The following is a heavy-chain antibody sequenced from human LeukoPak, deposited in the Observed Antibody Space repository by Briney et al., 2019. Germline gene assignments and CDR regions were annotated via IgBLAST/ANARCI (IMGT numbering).Heavy chain of an antibody. D-gene: IGHD6-13*01. Sequence: ASVKVSCKASGGTFSSYAISWVRQAPGQGLEWMGGIIPIFGTANYAQKFQGRVTITADESTSTAYMELSSLRSEDTAVYYCARRISSSWGLDYWGQGTLVTVSS. J-gene: IGHJ4*02. V-gene: IGHV1-69*01. CDR1: GGTFSSYA. CDR2: IIPIFGTA. CDR3: ARRISSSWGLDY.